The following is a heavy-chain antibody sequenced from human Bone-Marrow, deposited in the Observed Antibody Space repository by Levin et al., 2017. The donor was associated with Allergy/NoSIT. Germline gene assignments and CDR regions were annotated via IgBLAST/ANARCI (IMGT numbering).Heavy chain of an antibody. CDR1: GDSVSSNSAA. V-gene: IGHV6-1*01. CDR2: TYYRSKWYN. J-gene: IGHJ6*02. CDR3: ARGGSGEDYYYYYGMDV. D-gene: IGHD3-10*01. Sequence: SETLSLTCAISGDSVSSNSAAWNWIRQSPSRGLEWLGRTYYRSKWYNDYAVSVKSRITINPDTSKNQFSLQLNSVTPEDTAVYYCARGGSGEDYYYYYGMDVWGQGTTVTVSS.